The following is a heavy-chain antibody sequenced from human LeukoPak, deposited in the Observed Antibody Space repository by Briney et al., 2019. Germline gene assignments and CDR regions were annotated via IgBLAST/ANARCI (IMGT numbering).Heavy chain of an antibody. CDR2: ISSSGSTI. CDR3: AELGITMIGAV. D-gene: IGHD3-10*02. Sequence: GGSLRLSCAASGFTFSSYEMNWVRQDPGKGLEWVSYISSSGSTIYYADSVKGRFTISRDNAKNSLYLQMNSLRAEDTAVYYCAELGITMIGAVWGKGTTVTISS. J-gene: IGHJ6*04. V-gene: IGHV3-48*03. CDR1: GFTFSSYE.